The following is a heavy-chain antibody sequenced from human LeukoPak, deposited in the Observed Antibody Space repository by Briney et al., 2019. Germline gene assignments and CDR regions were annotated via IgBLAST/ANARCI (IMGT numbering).Heavy chain of an antibody. CDR2: ISGSGGST. CDR3: AKDAKWLVRSTDFDY. CDR1: GFTFSSYA. J-gene: IGHJ4*02. Sequence: GGSLRLSCAASGFTFSSYAMSWVRQAPGKGLEWVSAISGSGGSTYYADSVKGRFTISRDNSKNPLYLQMNSLRAEDTAVYYCAKDAKWLVRSTDFDYWGQGTLVTVSS. V-gene: IGHV3-23*01. D-gene: IGHD6-19*01.